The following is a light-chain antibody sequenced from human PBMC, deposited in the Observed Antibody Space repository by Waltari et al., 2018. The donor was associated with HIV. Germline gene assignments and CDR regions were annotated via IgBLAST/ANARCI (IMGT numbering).Light chain of an antibody. CDR2: KAS. CDR1: QSISSW. CDR3: QQYSSYL. J-gene: IGKJ3*01. V-gene: IGKV1-5*03. Sequence: DIQMTKSPSTLSASVGDRVTITCRASQSISSWLAWYQQKPGKAPKLLIYKASSLESGVPSRFSGSGSGTEFTLTISSLQPDDFATYYCQQYSSYLFGPGTKVDMK.